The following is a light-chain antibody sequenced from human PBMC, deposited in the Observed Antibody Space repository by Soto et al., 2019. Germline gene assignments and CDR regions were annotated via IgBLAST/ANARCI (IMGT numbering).Light chain of an antibody. Sequence: QSALTQPASVSASPGQSITISCTGTSSDVGGHNYVSWYHQHPGKAPKLMIYEVTNRPSGVSNRFSGSKSGNTASLTISGLKAEDEADYYGSSYPSSNTRVFGTGTKLTVL. CDR1: SSDVGGHNY. CDR3: SSYPSSNTRV. J-gene: IGLJ1*01. V-gene: IGLV2-14*01. CDR2: EVT.